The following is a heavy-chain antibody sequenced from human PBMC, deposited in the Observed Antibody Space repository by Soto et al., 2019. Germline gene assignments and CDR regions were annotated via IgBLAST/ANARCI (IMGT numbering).Heavy chain of an antibody. CDR1: GGSISSSNW. J-gene: IGHJ5*02. V-gene: IGHV4-4*02. Sequence: SETLSLTCAVSGGSISSSNWWSWARQSPGKGLEWIGEIHHSGNTHYNPSLKSRVTISIDKSKNQFSLKLSSVTAADTAVYYCARERPDGSRLDPWGQGTLVTVSS. D-gene: IGHD6-13*01. CDR3: ARERPDGSRLDP. CDR2: IHHSGNT.